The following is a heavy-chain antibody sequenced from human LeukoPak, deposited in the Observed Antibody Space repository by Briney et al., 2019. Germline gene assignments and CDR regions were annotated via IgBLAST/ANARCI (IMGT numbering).Heavy chain of an antibody. V-gene: IGHV1-18*01. CDR1: GYTFTSYD. J-gene: IGHJ4*02. D-gene: IGHD3-22*01. CDR3: ARGFPPRRQYDSSGYYSYYFDY. CDR2: ISAYNGNT. Sequence: ASVKVSCKASGYTFTSYDINWVRQAPGQGLEWMGWISAYNGNTHSAQKLQGRVTMTTDTSTSTAYMELRSLRSDDTAVYYCARGFPPRRQYDSSGYYSYYFDYWGQGTLVTVSS.